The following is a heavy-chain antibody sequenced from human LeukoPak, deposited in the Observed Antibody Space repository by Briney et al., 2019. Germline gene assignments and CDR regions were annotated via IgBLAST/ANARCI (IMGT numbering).Heavy chain of an antibody. CDR2: ISGSGAGT. V-gene: IGHV3-23*01. J-gene: IGHJ4*02. CDR3: ARGSDVFDN. Sequence: PGGSLRLSCAASGFTFSSYAMSWVRQAPGKGLEWVSTISGSGAGTYYADSAKRRFTVSRDNSKNTLYLHMNSLRAEDTAVYSCARGSDVFDNWGQGTLVPVSS. CDR1: GFTFSSYA. D-gene: IGHD3-16*01.